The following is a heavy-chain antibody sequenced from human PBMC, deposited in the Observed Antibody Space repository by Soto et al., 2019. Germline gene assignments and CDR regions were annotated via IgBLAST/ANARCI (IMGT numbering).Heavy chain of an antibody. V-gene: IGHV4-61*01. Sequence: PSETLSLTCNVSGGSVSSVKYFWSWIRQPPGKGLEWIAYIYNNGNTNYNPSLKSRATISVDTSKNQCPLELTSVTAADSAVYFCARTVMPVGNLAAFDHWGQGVLVTVSS. CDR1: GGSVSSVKYF. J-gene: IGHJ4*02. CDR2: IYNNGNT. CDR3: ARTVMPVGNLAAFDH. D-gene: IGHD7-27*01.